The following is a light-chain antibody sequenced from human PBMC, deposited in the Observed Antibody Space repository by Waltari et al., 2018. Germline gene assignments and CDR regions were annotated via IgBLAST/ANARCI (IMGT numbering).Light chain of an antibody. Sequence: QLVLTQSPSASASLGASVKLTCTLSSGHRSYAIAWHQQQPEKGPRYLMKLNSDGSHSKGDGIPDRFSGSSSGAERYLPISSLQSEDEADYYCQTWGTGIRVFGGGTKLTVL. CDR3: QTWGTGIRV. J-gene: IGLJ2*01. CDR2: LNSDGSH. V-gene: IGLV4-69*01. CDR1: SGHRSYA.